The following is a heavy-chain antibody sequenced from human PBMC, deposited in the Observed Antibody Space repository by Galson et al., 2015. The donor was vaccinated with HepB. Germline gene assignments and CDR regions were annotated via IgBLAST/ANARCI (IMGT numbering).Heavy chain of an antibody. D-gene: IGHD3-22*01. CDR3: AKTTPIRLWPYYDSSGYFQH. CDR1: GFTFSSYA. V-gene: IGHV3-23*01. J-gene: IGHJ1*01. Sequence: SLRLSCAASGFTFSSYAMSWVRQAPGKGLEWVSAISGSGGSTYYADSVKGRFTISRDNSKNTLYLQMNSLRAEDTAVYYCAKTTPIRLWPYYDSSGYFQHWGQGTLVTVSS. CDR2: ISGSGGST.